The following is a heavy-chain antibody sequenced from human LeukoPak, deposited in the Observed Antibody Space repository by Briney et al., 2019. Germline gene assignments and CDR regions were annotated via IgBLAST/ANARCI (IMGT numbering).Heavy chain of an antibody. D-gene: IGHD3-22*01. CDR2: INTGNANT. CDR3: ARVKGITMIVVVMD. CDR1: GYTFTTYP. Sequence: ASVKVSCKASGYTFTTYPIHWVRQAPGQRLEWMGWINTGNANTKYSQKFQGRVTMTTDTSTSTAYMELRSLRSDDTAVYYCARVKGITMIVVVMDWGQGTLVTVSS. J-gene: IGHJ4*02. V-gene: IGHV1-3*04.